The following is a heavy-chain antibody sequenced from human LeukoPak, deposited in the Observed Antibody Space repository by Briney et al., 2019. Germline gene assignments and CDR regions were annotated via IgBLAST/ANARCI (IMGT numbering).Heavy chain of an antibody. V-gene: IGHV4-34*01. Sequence: SETLSPTCAVYGGSFSGYYWSWIRQPPGKGLEWIGSIYYSGSTYYNPSLKSRVTISVDTSKNQFSLKLSSVTAADTAVYYCASIAARREYYFDYWGQGTLVTVSS. J-gene: IGHJ4*02. D-gene: IGHD6-6*01. CDR3: ASIAARREYYFDY. CDR1: GGSFSGYY. CDR2: IYYSGST.